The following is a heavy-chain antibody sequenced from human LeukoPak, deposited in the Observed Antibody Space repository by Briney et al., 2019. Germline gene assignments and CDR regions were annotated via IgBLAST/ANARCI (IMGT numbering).Heavy chain of an antibody. D-gene: IGHD3-3*01. J-gene: IGHJ4*02. CDR2: INWNGGST. CDR3: AREYLKYYDFWSGYTY. Sequence: GGSLRLSCASSGFTFDDYGTSWVRQAPGKGLEWVSGINWNGGSTGYADSVKGRFTISRDNAKNSLYLQMNSLRAEDTALYYCAREYLKYYDFWSGYTYWGQGTLVTVSS. CDR1: GFTFDDYG. V-gene: IGHV3-20*04.